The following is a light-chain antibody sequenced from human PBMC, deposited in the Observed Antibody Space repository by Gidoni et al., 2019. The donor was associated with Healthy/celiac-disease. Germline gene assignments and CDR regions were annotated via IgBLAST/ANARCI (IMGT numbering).Light chain of an antibody. V-gene: IGKV4-1*01. Sequence: DIVMTQPPDSLAVSLGERATINCKSSQSVLYSSNNKNYLAWYQQKPGQPPKLLIYWASTRESGVPDRFSGSGSGTDFTLTISSLQAEDVAVYYCQQYYSTPWTFGQGTKVE. CDR2: WAS. CDR1: QSVLYSSNNKNY. J-gene: IGKJ1*01. CDR3: QQYYSTPWT.